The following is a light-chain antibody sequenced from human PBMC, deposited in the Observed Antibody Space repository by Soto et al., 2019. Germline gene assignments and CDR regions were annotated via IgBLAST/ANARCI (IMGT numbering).Light chain of an antibody. CDR3: QQYKKWPMYT. Sequence: EVVMTQSPATLSASAEERATLSCRSIQSVTTTSACAQHKPGQSPSLLVYEASTRATGLPARFSGSGCGTAFTLTITSLQSEDFAVYYCQQYKKWPMYTFGQGTKVDIK. V-gene: IGKV3-15*01. CDR1: QSVTTT. J-gene: IGKJ2*01. CDR2: EAS.